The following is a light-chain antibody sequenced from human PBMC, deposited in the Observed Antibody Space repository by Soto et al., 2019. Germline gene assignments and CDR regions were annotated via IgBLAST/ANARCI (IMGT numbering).Light chain of an antibody. Sequence: EIVLTQSPATLSVSPGERATLSCRASQSVSTYLSWYQQRPGQAPRLLVYDASYRATDIPPRFSGSGSGTDFTLTISSLEPEDFAVYYCQQRRSWPPTITFGQGTRLEI. V-gene: IGKV3-11*01. CDR3: QQRRSWPPTIT. CDR2: DAS. J-gene: IGKJ5*01. CDR1: QSVSTY.